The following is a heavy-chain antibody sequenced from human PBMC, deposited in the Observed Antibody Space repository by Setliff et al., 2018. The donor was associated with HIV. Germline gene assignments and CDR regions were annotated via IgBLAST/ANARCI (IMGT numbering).Heavy chain of an antibody. CDR3: ATSGYSSSSGGDWFDP. D-gene: IGHD6-6*01. J-gene: IGHJ5*02. CDR2: INHSGST. CDR1: AGSFSDYY. V-gene: IGHV4-34*01. Sequence: PSETLSLTCAVYAGSFSDYYWSWIRQPPGKGLEWIGEINHSGSTKYNQSLRSRLTISVDTSKNQFSLKLSSVTVADTAVYYCATSGYSSSSGGDWFDPWG.